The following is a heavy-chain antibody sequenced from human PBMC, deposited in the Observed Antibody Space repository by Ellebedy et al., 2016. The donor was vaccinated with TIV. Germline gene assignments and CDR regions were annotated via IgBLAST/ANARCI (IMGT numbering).Heavy chain of an antibody. J-gene: IGHJ3*02. V-gene: IGHV4-38-2*02. Sequence: MPSETLSLTWTVSGYSISSGYFWGWIRQPPGKGLEWIGYIFYSGSTNSNPSLKSRVTISLDTSKNQFSLKLTSVTAADTAVYYCASPRVAGPTRNAFHIWGQGTMLTVSS. D-gene: IGHD1-26*01. CDR3: ASPRVAGPTRNAFHI. CDR2: IFYSGST. CDR1: GYSISSGYF.